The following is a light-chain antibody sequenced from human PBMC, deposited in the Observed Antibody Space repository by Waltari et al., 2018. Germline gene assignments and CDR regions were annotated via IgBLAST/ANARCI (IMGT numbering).Light chain of an antibody. J-gene: IGKJ2*03. CDR3: HHSDSLPYS. Sequence: EIVLTQSPEFQSVTLKEKVTITCRASHSIGGRLHWYQQKPDQSQKILSRYASQSFSGVPSRFSGSGSGTDFTLTISGLEAEDAATYYCHHSDSLPYSFGQGSKLEI. CDR1: HSIGGR. CDR2: YAS. V-gene: IGKV6-21*01.